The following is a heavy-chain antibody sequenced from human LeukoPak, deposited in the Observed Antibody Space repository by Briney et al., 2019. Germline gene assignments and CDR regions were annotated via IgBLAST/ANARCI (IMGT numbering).Heavy chain of an antibody. V-gene: IGHV1-2*02. D-gene: IGHD3-3*01. CDR3: ARSKPFGVVISPTYFDY. CDR2: INPNSGGT. CDR1: GYTFIDYY. J-gene: IGHJ4*02. Sequence: ASVKVSCKASGYTFIDYYVHWVRQAPGQGLEWMGWINPNSGGTNYAQKFQGRVTMTRDTSISTAYMELSRLRSDDTAVYYCARSKPFGVVISPTYFDYWGQGTLVTVSS.